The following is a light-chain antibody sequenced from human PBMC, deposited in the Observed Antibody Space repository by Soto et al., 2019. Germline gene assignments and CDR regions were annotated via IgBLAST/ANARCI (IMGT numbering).Light chain of an antibody. CDR3: CSYAGSYTLVV. V-gene: IGLV2-11*01. Sequence: QSVLTQPRSVSGSPGQSVTISCTGTSNDVGVYNYVSWYQHHPGKAPKLMIYDVGKRPSGVPDRFSGSKSGNTASLTISGLQAEDEADYYCCSYAGSYTLVVFGGGTKVTVL. CDR2: DVG. CDR1: SNDVGVYNY. J-gene: IGLJ2*01.